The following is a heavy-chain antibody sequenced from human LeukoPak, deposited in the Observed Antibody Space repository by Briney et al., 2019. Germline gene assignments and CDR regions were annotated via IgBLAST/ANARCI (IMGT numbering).Heavy chain of an antibody. Sequence: GESLKISCKVSGYTFTSYWISWWRQMPGKGLEGMGMIDPTDSYTNYSPSFQGDVTISADKSISTDYLQWSSLKTSDTAMYYCARTAQDFYDSGSPDYWGQGTLVTVSS. CDR3: ARTAQDFYDSGSPDY. D-gene: IGHD3-10*01. CDR1: GYTFTSYW. J-gene: IGHJ4*02. V-gene: IGHV5-10-1*01. CDR2: IDPTDSYT.